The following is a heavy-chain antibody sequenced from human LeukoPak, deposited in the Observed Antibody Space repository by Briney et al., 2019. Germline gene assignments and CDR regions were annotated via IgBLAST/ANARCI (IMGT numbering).Heavy chain of an antibody. J-gene: IGHJ5*02. V-gene: IGHV4-34*01. Sequence: SETLSLTCTVSGGSISSYYWSWIRQPPGKGLEWIGEINHSGSTNYNPSLKSRVTISVDTSKNQFSLKLSSVTAADTAVYYCARGAVLRFLEWLRNWFDPWGQGTLVTVSS. CDR2: INHSGST. D-gene: IGHD3-3*01. CDR3: ARGAVLRFLEWLRNWFDP. CDR1: GGSISSYY.